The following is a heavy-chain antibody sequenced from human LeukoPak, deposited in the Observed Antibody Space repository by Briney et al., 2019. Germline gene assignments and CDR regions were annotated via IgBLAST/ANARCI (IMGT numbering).Heavy chain of an antibody. CDR1: GYTFTSYD. V-gene: IGHV1-8*01. Sequence: ASVEVSCKASGYTFTSYDINWVRQATGQGLEWMGWMNPNSGNTGYAQKFQGRVTMTRNTSISTAYMELSSLRSEDTAVYYCARRPYDILTGYYHNWFDPWGQGTLVTVSS. CDR3: ARRPYDILTGYYHNWFDP. CDR2: MNPNSGNT. J-gene: IGHJ5*02. D-gene: IGHD3-9*01.